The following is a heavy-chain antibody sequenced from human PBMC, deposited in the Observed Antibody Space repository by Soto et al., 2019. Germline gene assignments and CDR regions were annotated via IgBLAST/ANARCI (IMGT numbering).Heavy chain of an antibody. CDR2: INAGNGNT. J-gene: IGHJ3*01. CDR1: GYTLTSNA. D-gene: IGHD6-13*01. CDR3: ARGFPKGPLSS. V-gene: IGHV1-3*01. Sequence: GTSVKLTCTASGYTLTSNAMHWVRQAPGQRLEWMGWINAGNGNTKYSQKFQGRVTITRDTSASTAYMELSSLRSEDTAVYYCARGFPKGPLSSWGQGTMVTVSS.